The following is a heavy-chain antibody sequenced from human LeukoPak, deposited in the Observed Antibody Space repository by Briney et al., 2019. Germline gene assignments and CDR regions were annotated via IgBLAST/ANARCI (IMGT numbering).Heavy chain of an antibody. CDR1: GFTFSSYG. V-gene: IGHV3-30*02. CDR2: IRYDGSNK. J-gene: IGHJ4*02. CDR3: ARDLYSGSYRPLGY. Sequence: GGSLRLSCAASGFTFSSYGMHWVRQAPGKGLEWVAFIRYDGSNKYYADSVKGRFTISRDNSKNTLYLQMNSLRAEDTAVYYCARDLYSGSYRPLGYWGQGTLVTVSS. D-gene: IGHD1-26*01.